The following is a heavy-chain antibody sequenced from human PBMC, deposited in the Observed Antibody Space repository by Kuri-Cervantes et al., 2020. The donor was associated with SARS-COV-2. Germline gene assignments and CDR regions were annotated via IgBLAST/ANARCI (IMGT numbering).Heavy chain of an antibody. CDR2: INSDGSST. CDR3: ASGFDYGAFIPEQSDYYYGMDV. Sequence: GGSLRLSCAASGFTFSSYWMHWVRQAPGKGLVWVSRINSDGSSTSYADSVKGRFTISRDNAKNTLYLQMNSLRAEDSAVYYCASGFDYGAFIPEQSDYYYGMDVWGQGTTVTVSS. V-gene: IGHV3-74*01. D-gene: IGHD4-17*01. CDR1: GFTFSSYW. J-gene: IGHJ6*02.